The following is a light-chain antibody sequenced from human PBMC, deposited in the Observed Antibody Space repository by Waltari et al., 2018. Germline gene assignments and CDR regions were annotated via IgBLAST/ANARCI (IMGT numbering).Light chain of an antibody. J-gene: IGLJ1*01. Sequence: QSALTQPASVSGTPGQSITISCPGTTSAVGNYDLVPWYQHHPGKAPKLLICEVIKRPSGVSSRFSGSKSGSTASLTISGLQPDDEADYYCCSYAGLGTYVFGSGTKVTVL. CDR1: TSAVGNYDL. CDR3: CSYAGLGTYV. V-gene: IGLV2-23*02. CDR2: EVI.